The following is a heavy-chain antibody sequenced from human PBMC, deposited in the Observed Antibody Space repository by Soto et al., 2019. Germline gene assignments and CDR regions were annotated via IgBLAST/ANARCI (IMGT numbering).Heavy chain of an antibody. J-gene: IGHJ6*04. CDR2: ISAYNGNT. Sequence: ASVKVSCKASGYTFTSYGISWVRQAPGQGLEWMGWISAYNGNTNYAQKLQGRVTMTTDTSTSTAYMERRRLRSDDTAVYYCARAGHRTYWGGDCSAYGMAVWGKGTTVTVSS. CDR1: GYTFTSYG. CDR3: ARAGHRTYWGGDCSAYGMAV. D-gene: IGHD2-21*02. V-gene: IGHV1-18*01.